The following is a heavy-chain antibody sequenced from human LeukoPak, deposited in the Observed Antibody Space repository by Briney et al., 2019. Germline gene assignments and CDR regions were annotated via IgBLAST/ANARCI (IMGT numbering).Heavy chain of an antibody. CDR3: ASFQKTFDY. V-gene: IGHV3-30*03. CDR2: ISSDENNK. Sequence: GGSLRLSCAASGFTFSTYVMHWVRQAPGKGLEWVALISSDENNKYYADSVKGRFAISRDNSKNTLYLQMNSLRAEDTAVYYCASFQKTFDYWGQGTLVTVSS. J-gene: IGHJ4*02. CDR1: GFTFSTYV.